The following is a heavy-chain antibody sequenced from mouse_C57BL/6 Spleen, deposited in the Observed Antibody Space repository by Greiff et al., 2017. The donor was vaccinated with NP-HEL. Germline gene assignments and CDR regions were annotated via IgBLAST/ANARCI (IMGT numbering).Heavy chain of an antibody. D-gene: IGHD3-3*01. J-gene: IGHJ4*01. CDR3: ARRGGLAYYAMDY. Sequence: VQLQQSGAELARPGASVKLSCKASGYTFTSYGISWVKQRTGQGLEWIGEIYPRSGNTYYNEKFKGKATLTADKSSSTAYMELRSLTSDDSAVYFCARRGGLAYYAMDYWGQGTSVTVSS. V-gene: IGHV1-81*01. CDR2: IYPRSGNT. CDR1: GYTFTSYG.